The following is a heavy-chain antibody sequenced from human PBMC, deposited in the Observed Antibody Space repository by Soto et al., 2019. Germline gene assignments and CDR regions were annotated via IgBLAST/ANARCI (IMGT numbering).Heavy chain of an antibody. D-gene: IGHD1-1*01. V-gene: IGHV4-34*01. Sequence: QVQVQQWGAGLLKFSETLSLTCAVNGGSFSGWHWNWIRQPPGKGLEWIGEASHTGGTNYIPSLESRVTILVDRSRNRLSLKLTSVSAADRAVYYCARSRNLDVWGPGTTVIVSS. J-gene: IGHJ6*02. CDR3: ARSRNLDV. CDR2: ASHTGGT. CDR1: GGSFSGWH.